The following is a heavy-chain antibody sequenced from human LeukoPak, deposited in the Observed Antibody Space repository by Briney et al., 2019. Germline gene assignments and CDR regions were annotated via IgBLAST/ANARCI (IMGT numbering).Heavy chain of an antibody. CDR1: GFTFSSYS. V-gene: IGHV3-21*04. D-gene: IGHD2-15*01. CDR3: ARDEGYGNGFSGGDY. J-gene: IGHJ4*02. CDR2: ISSSSYI. Sequence: GGSLRLSCAASGFTFSSYSMNWVRQAPGKGLEWVSSISSSSYIYYADSVKGRFTISRDSAKNSLYLQMNSLRAEDTAVYYCARDEGYGNGFSGGDYWGQGTLVTVSS.